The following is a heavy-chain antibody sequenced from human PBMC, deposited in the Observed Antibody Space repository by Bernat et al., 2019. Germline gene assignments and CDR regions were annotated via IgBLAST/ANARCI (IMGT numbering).Heavy chain of an antibody. CDR1: GFTFSSYG. V-gene: IGHV3-33*01. Sequence: VQLLESGGGLVQPGGSLRLSCAASGFTFSSYGMHWVRQAPGKGLEWVAVIWYDGSNKYYADSVKGRFTISRDNSKNTLYLQMNSLRAEDTAVYYCARLYYDFWSGYFPYYYMDVWGKGTTVTVSS. CDR2: IWYDGSNK. D-gene: IGHD3-3*01. J-gene: IGHJ6*03. CDR3: ARLYYDFWSGYFPYYYMDV.